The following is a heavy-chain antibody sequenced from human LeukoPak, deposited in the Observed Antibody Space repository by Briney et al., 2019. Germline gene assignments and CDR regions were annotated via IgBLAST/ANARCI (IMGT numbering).Heavy chain of an antibody. CDR3: ARGNSNYDFWSGYYTGADY. CDR1: GFSFSDYS. J-gene: IGHJ4*02. D-gene: IGHD3-3*01. V-gene: IGHV3-48*01. CDR2: ISSSSSTI. Sequence: GGSLRLSCTASGFSFSDYSMNWVRQAPGKGLEWVSYISSSSSTIYYADSVKGRFTISRDNAKNSLYLQMNSLRAEDTAVYYCARGNSNYDFWSGYYTGADYWGQGTLVTVSS.